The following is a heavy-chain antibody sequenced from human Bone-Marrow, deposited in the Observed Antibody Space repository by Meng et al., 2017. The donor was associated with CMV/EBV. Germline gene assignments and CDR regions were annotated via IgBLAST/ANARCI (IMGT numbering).Heavy chain of an antibody. J-gene: IGHJ4*02. D-gene: IGHD2-2*01. V-gene: IGHV3-15*01. CDR2: IKSKTDGGTT. CDR3: TTDLPYCSSTSFYDY. CDR1: GFTFSSYG. Sequence: GGSLRLSCAASGFTFSSYGMHWVRQAPGKGLEWVGRIKSKTDGGTTDYAAPVKGRFTISRDDSKNTLYLQMNSLKTEDTAVYYCTTDLPYCSSTSFYDYWGQGPLVPVSS.